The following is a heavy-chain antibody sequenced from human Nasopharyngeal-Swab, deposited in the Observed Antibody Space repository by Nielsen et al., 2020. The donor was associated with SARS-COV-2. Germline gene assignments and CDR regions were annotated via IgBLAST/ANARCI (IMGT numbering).Heavy chain of an antibody. CDR1: GFPFSGHW. J-gene: IGHJ6*02. CDR3: ARGSVFGVANGMDV. Sequence: GESLKISCAASGFPFSGHWMHWVRQAPGKGLVWVSRINTDGSNTHYAGSVEGRFTVSRDNAKKMLYLEMNSLRAEDTAVYYCARGSVFGVANGMDVWGQGTTVTVSS. CDR2: INTDGSNT. V-gene: IGHV3-74*01. D-gene: IGHD3-3*01.